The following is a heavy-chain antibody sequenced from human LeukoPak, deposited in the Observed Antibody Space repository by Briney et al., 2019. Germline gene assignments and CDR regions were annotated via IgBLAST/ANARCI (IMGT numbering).Heavy chain of an antibody. J-gene: IGHJ4*02. CDR1: GFTFSSYG. CDR2: IRYDGSNK. D-gene: IGHD1-1*01. V-gene: IGHV3-30*02. CDR3: ARLRSVTQRRGDFDY. Sequence: GGSLRLSCAASGFTFSSYGMHWVRQAPGKGLEWVAFIRYDGSNKYYADSVKGRFTISRDNSKNTLYLQMNSLRAEDTAVYYCARLRSVTQRRGDFDYWGQGTLVTVSS.